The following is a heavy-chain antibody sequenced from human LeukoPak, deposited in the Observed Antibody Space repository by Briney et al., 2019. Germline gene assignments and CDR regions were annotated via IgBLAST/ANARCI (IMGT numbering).Heavy chain of an antibody. V-gene: IGHV4-4*07. J-gene: IGHJ4*02. D-gene: IGHD1-26*01. Sequence: SETLSLTCTVSGGSISSYYWSWIRQPAGKGLEWIGRIYTSGSTNYNPSLKCRVTMSVDTSKNQFSLKLSSVTAADTAVYYCAREERATAPGVYDYWGQGTLVTVSS. CDR2: IYTSGST. CDR3: AREERATAPGVYDY. CDR1: GGSISSYY.